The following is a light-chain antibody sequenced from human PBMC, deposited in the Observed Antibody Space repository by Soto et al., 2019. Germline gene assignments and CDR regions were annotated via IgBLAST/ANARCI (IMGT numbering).Light chain of an antibody. CDR2: AAS. Sequence: DMQITQAPSSLSASGGDRVTITCRASQSISSYLNWYQQKPGKAPKLLIYAASSLQSGVPSRFSGSGSGTDFTLTISSMQPEDFATYYCQQSYSTLWTFGQGTKVDIK. V-gene: IGKV1-39*01. J-gene: IGKJ1*01. CDR3: QQSYSTLWT. CDR1: QSISSY.